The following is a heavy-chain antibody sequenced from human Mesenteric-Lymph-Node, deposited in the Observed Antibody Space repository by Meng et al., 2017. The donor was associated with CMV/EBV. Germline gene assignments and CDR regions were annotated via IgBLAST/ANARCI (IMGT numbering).Heavy chain of an antibody. J-gene: IGHJ4*02. CDR2: INTKTGNP. Sequence: FSNYDMNWVRQAPGQGLEWMGGINTKTGNPTYAQGFTGRFVFSLDTSVSTAYLHITSLKADDTAVYYCARGSSVYYGSATYYNVGLDYWGQGTLVTVSS. D-gene: IGHD3-10*01. CDR3: ARGSSVYYGSATYYNVGLDY. CDR1: FSNYD. V-gene: IGHV7-4-1*02.